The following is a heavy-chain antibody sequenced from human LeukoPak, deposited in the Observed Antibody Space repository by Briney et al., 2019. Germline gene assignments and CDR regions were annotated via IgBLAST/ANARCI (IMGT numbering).Heavy chain of an antibody. CDR1: GYTFTSYD. V-gene: IGHV1-8*01. Sequence: ASVKVSCKASGYTFTSYDINWVRQATGQGLEWMGWMNPNSGNTGYAQKFQGRVTMTRDTSISTAYMELSRLRSDDTAVYYCARGTDSSSWLYWGQGTLVTVSS. CDR3: ARGTDSSSWLY. J-gene: IGHJ4*02. D-gene: IGHD6-13*01. CDR2: MNPNSGNT.